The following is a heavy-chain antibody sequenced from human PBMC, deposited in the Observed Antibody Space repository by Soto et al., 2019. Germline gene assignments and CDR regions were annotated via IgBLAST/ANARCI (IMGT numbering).Heavy chain of an antibody. V-gene: IGHV1-69*06. CDR3: ARRDTSGFLRYLDN. CDR2: LVPNVCTG. CDR1: GGTLSSFINYP. Sequence: QLVQSGAEVKKPGASVKVSVKASGGTLSSFINYPINWVRQAPVHGLEWMRGLVPNVCTGNYAQKFQGRVTITADKSTGTADMELSSLSSEDTARYSGARRDTSGFLRYLDNGGKGTLVTVSS. D-gene: IGHD3-3*01. J-gene: IGHJ4*02.